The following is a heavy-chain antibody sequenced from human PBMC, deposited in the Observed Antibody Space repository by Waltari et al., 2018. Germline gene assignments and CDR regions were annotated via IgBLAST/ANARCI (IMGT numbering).Heavy chain of an antibody. D-gene: IGHD4-17*01. V-gene: IGHV4-59*01. Sequence: QVQLQESGPGLVKPSETLSLTCTVPGGPISRYYWSWLRQPPGKGLEWIGYIYYRGSTNYNPSLKSRVSISVDTSKNQFSLKLSSVTAADTAVYYCARGGSYGDYRSFDYWGQGTLVTVSS. CDR1: GGPISRYY. CDR2: IYYRGST. CDR3: ARGGSYGDYRSFDY. J-gene: IGHJ4*02.